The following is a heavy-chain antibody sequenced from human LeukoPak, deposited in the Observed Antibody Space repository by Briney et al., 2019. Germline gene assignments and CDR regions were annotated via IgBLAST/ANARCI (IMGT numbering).Heavy chain of an antibody. J-gene: IGHJ5*02. Sequence: RSGGSLRLSCAASGFTFSSYSMNWVRQAPGKGLEWVPSISSSSSYIYYADSVKGRFTISRDNAKNSLYLQMNSLRAEDTAVYYCASAAWDCSGGSCYPWGQGTLVTVSS. CDR1: GFTFSSYS. V-gene: IGHV3-21*01. D-gene: IGHD2-15*01. CDR3: ASAAWDCSGGSCYP. CDR2: ISSSSSYI.